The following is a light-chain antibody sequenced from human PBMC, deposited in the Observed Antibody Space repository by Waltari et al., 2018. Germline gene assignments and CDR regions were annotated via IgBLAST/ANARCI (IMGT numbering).Light chain of an antibody. CDR3: QHYVTLPVT. Sequence: EIVLTQSPGTLSLSPGDRATLSCRASQSVSRTLAWYQQKPGQAPSLRIYGASIRATGSPDRFSGSGSGTDFSLTISRLEPEDFAVYYCQHYVTLPVTFGQGTKVEIK. V-gene: IGKV3-20*01. J-gene: IGKJ1*01. CDR2: GAS. CDR1: QSVSRT.